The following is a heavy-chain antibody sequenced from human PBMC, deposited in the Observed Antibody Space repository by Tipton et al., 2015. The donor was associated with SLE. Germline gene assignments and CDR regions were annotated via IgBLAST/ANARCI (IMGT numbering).Heavy chain of an antibody. CDR2: IYTSGST. J-gene: IGHJ4*02. Sequence: TLSLTCTVSGVSISSYYWSWIRQPPGKGLEWIGYIYTSGSTNYNPSLKSRVTISVDTSKNQFSLKLSSVTAADTAVYYCARVNIAAAGHFDYWGQGTLVTVSS. CDR1: GVSISSYY. CDR3: ARVNIAAAGHFDY. D-gene: IGHD6-13*01. V-gene: IGHV4-4*08.